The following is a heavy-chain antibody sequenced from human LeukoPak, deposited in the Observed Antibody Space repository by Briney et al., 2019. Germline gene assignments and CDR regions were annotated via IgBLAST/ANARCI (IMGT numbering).Heavy chain of an antibody. CDR2: INPNSGGT. D-gene: IGHD6-13*01. J-gene: IGHJ5*02. CDR3: ARVKAAAGIISLLHNWFDP. V-gene: IGHV1-2*02. CDR1: GYTFTGYY. Sequence: GASVKVSCKASGYTFTGYYMHWVRQAPGQGLEWMGWINPNSGGTNYAQKFQGRVTMTRDTSISTAYMGLSRLRSDDTAVYYCARVKAAAGIISLLHNWFDPWGQGTLVTVSS.